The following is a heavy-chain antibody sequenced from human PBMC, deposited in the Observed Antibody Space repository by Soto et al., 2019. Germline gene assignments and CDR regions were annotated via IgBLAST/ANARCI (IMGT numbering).Heavy chain of an antibody. CDR3: ARTGYCSGGSCYTNWFDP. CDR2: IIPIFGTA. Sequence: SVKVSCKASGVTFSSYAISWVRQAPGQGLEWMGGIIPIFGTANYAQKFQGRVTITADESTSTAYMELSSLRSEDTAVYYCARTGYCSGGSCYTNWFDPWGQGTLVTVSS. CDR1: GVTFSSYA. D-gene: IGHD2-15*01. V-gene: IGHV1-69*13. J-gene: IGHJ5*02.